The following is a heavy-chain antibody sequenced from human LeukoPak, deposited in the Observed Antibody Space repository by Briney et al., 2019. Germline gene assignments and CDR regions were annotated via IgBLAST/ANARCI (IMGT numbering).Heavy chain of an antibody. J-gene: IGHJ6*02. CDR2: MNPNSGNT. CDR3: ARSFRLYGDYEFYYYGMDV. Sequence: ASVKVSCKASGYTFTIYDINWVRQATGQGLEWMGWMNPNSGNTGYAQKFQGRVTMTRNTSISTAYMELSSLRSEDTAVYYCARSFRLYGDYEFYYYGMDVWGQGTTVTVSS. D-gene: IGHD4-17*01. CDR1: GYTFTIYD. V-gene: IGHV1-8*01.